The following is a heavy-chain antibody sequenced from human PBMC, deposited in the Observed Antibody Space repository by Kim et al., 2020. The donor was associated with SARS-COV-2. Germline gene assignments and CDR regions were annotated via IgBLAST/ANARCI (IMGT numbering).Heavy chain of an antibody. J-gene: IGHJ6*02. CDR1: GFTFSNYA. V-gene: IGHV3-23*01. CDR3: AKAFAARAIYYYYGMDV. CDR2: ISGSGDNT. D-gene: IGHD6-6*01. Sequence: GGSLRLSCAASGFTFSNYAMSWVRQAPGKGLEWVSGISGSGDNTYYADFVKGDFTISRDNSKNTLYLQMYSLRAEDTAVYYCAKAFAARAIYYYYGMDVWGQGTTVTVSS.